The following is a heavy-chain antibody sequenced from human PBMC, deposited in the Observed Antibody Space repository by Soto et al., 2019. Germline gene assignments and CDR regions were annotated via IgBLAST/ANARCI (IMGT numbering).Heavy chain of an antibody. CDR1: GDSISGADNY. V-gene: IGHV4-61*08. Sequence: SETLSLTCTVSGDSISGADNYWSWIRQSPGKGLEWIGYIYYSGSTKYNPSLKSRVSISVDTSKNQFSLKLSSVTAADTAVYYCARPGIRFGNKMDVWGQGTTVTVSS. J-gene: IGHJ6*02. CDR3: ARPGIRFGNKMDV. D-gene: IGHD3-10*01. CDR2: IYYSGST.